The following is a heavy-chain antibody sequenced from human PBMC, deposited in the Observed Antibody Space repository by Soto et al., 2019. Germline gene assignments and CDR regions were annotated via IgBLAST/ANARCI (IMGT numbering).Heavy chain of an antibody. J-gene: IGHJ4*02. V-gene: IGHV3-23*01. CDR2: ISGSGGST. CDR1: GFTFSSYA. D-gene: IGHD3-16*02. CDR3: ATVQAGEDIWGSYRFGGFDY. Sequence: EVQLLESGGGLVQPGGSLRLSCAASGFTFSSYAMSWVRQAPGKGLEWVSAISGSGGSTYYADSVKGRFTISRDNSYHPLNLQLNVLRAEDRAVYYSATVQAGEDIWGSYRFGGFDYWGQGTLVTVSS.